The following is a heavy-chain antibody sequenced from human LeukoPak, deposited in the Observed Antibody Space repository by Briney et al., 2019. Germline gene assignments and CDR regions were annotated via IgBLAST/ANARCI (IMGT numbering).Heavy chain of an antibody. J-gene: IGHJ4*02. D-gene: IGHD3-16*01. Sequence: SETLSLTCNVSGASVSSGSYYWSWIRQPPGKELEWIGYIYYSGSTSYNPSLKSRVTISVDTSKNHFSLKLTSVTAADTAVYYCARGAYYFDYWGQGTLVTVSS. V-gene: IGHV4-61*03. CDR3: ARGAYYFDY. CDR1: GASVSSGSYY. CDR2: IYYSGST.